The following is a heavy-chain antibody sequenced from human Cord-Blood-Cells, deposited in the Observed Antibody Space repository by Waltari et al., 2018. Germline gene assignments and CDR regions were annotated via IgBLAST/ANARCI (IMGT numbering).Heavy chain of an antibody. V-gene: IGHV1-69*01. J-gene: IGHJ5*02. CDR2: IIPIFGTA. CDR1: GGTFRSYA. Sequence: QVQLVQSGAEVKKPGSSVKVSCKASGGTFRSYAISWVRQAPGQGLEWMGGIIPIFGTANYAQKFQGRVTITADESPSTAYMELSSLRSEDTAVYYCASSMSIAAADNNWFDPWGQGTLVTVSS. CDR3: ASSMSIAAADNNWFDP. D-gene: IGHD6-13*01.